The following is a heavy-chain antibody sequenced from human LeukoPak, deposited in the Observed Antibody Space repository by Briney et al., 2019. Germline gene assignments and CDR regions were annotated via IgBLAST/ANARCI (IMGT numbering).Heavy chain of an antibody. V-gene: IGHV1-2*02. Sequence: ASVKVSCKASGYTFTGYYMHWVRQAPGQGLEWMGWINPNSGGTNYAQKFQGRVTMTWDTSISTAYMELSSLRSDDTAVYYCTSDTYYYDSTGLGHWSDPWGQGTLVTVSS. CDR2: INPNSGGT. J-gene: IGHJ5*02. CDR3: TSDTYYYDSTGLGHWSDP. CDR1: GYTFTGYY. D-gene: IGHD3-22*01.